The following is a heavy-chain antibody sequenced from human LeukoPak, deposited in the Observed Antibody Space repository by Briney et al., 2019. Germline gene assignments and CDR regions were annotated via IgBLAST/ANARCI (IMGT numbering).Heavy chain of an antibody. CDR3: ARERMDYYGMDV. Sequence: GGSLRLSCAASGFTFSNYGMSWIRQAPGKGLEWVSTITDSGGRTYYADSVKGRFTISRDNSKNTLYLQMNSLRAEDTAVYYCARERMDYYGMDVWGQGTTVTVSS. V-gene: IGHV3-23*01. CDR2: ITDSGGRT. J-gene: IGHJ6*02. D-gene: IGHD2-8*01. CDR1: GFTFSNYG.